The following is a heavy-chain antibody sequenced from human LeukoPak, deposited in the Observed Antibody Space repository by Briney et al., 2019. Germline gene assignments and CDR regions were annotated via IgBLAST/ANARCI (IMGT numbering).Heavy chain of an antibody. V-gene: IGHV4-59*01. CDR1: GGSISSYY. CDR3: ARETRLHSGSYSNDAFDI. Sequence: KPSETPSLPRTVPGGSISSYYWGWIRQPPGEGMEWIGDISYSGSTDYNPSLKSRVTISLDTSKNQFSLRLSSVTAADTAVYYCARETRLHSGSYSNDAFDIWGQGTMVTVSS. CDR2: ISYSGST. D-gene: IGHD1-26*01. J-gene: IGHJ3*02.